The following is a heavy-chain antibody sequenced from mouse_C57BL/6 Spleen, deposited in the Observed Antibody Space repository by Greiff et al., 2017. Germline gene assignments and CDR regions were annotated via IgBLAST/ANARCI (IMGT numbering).Heavy chain of an antibody. CDR2: FHPYNDDT. CDR1: GYTFTTYP. CDR3: ARGRPHSNHYYAMDY. Sequence: QVQLQQSGAELVKPGASVKMSCKASGYTFTTYPIEWMKQNHGKSLEWIGNFHPYNDDTKYNEKFKGKATLTDEKSSSTVYLGLSRLTSDDSAVYYCARGRPHSNHYYAMDYWGQGTSVTVSS. J-gene: IGHJ4*01. V-gene: IGHV1-47*01. D-gene: IGHD2-5*01.